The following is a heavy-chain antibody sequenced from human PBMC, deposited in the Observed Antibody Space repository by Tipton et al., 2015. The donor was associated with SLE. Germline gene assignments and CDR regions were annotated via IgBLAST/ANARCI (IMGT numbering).Heavy chain of an antibody. CDR2: ISYDGSNK. CDR1: GFTFSSYS. D-gene: IGHD3-3*01. Sequence: SLRLSCAASGFTFSSYSMNWVRQAPGKGLEWVAVISYDGSNKNYVDSVKGRFTISRDNSKNTLYLQMNSLRAEDTAVYYCARGFWNGFYIGYFDSWGQGAPVTVSS. CDR3: ARGFWNGFYIGYFDS. V-gene: IGHV3-30*03. J-gene: IGHJ4*02.